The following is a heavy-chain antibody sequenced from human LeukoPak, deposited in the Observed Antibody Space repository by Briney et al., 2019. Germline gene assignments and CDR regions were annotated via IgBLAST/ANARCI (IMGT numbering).Heavy chain of an antibody. CDR1: GYSISSDYY. CDR3: ATGSEGNYYYYYMDV. V-gene: IGHV4-38-2*02. Sequence: SETLSLTCTVSGYSISSDYYWGWIRQPPGKGLEWIGSIHHSGRTYYNPSLKSRVTISVDTSKNQFSLKLSSVTAADTAVYYCATGSEGNYYYYYMDVWGKGTTVTISS. D-gene: IGHD3-10*01. CDR2: IHHSGRT. J-gene: IGHJ6*03.